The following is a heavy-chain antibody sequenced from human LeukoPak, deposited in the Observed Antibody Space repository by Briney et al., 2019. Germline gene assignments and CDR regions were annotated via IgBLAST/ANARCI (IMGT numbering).Heavy chain of an antibody. CDR2: IYYNGAT. Sequence: PSETLSLTCTVSGGSIRSTSNYWGWVRQPPGKGLEWIGSIYYNGATYCNPSLKSRVTISVDTSKNQFSLKLTSVPAADAALYYCARHTGYQGDLDYLDSWGQGTLVTVSS. CDR3: ARHTGYQGDLDYLDS. V-gene: IGHV4-39*01. CDR1: GGSIRSTSNY. J-gene: IGHJ4*02. D-gene: IGHD2-21*02.